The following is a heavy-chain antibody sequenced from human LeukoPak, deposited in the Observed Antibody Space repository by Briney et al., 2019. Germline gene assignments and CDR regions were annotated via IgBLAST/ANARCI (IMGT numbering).Heavy chain of an antibody. D-gene: IGHD2/OR15-2a*01. V-gene: IGHV3-15*01. Sequence: PGGSLRLSCAASGFTFSNAWMSWVRQAPGKGLEWVGRIKSKTDGGTTDYAAPVKGRLTISRDDSKNSLSLQMNSLKTEDTAVYYCARGYCRSTTSCYFDYWGQGTLVTVSS. J-gene: IGHJ4*02. CDR2: IKSKTDGGTT. CDR1: GFTFSNAW. CDR3: ARGYCRSTTSCYFDY.